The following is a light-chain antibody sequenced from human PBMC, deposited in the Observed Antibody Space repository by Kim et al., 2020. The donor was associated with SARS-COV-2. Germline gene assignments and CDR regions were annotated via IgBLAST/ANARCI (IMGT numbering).Light chain of an antibody. CDR3: ASRDSSGDHLL. J-gene: IGLJ3*02. CDR2: GKN. V-gene: IGLV3-19*01. Sequence: LGQTVRITCQGDILRTYFPSWYQQKPRQAPVLVIYGKNTRPSRIPDRFSGSFSGNTASLTITGTQAEDEADYYCASRDSSGDHLLFGGGTQLTVL. CDR1: ILRTYF.